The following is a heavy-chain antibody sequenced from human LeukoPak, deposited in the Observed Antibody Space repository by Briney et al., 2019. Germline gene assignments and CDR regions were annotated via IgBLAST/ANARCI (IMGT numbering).Heavy chain of an antibody. CDR3: ARAGDRGELDF. Sequence: SETLSLTCTVSGDSINDYFWTWIRQPPGKGLEWIGYVSHFGNTNYNPSLKTRVTISVDTSKNQFSLRLTSVTAADTAFYYCARAGDRGELDFWGQGTLVTVSS. D-gene: IGHD3-16*01. J-gene: IGHJ4*02. V-gene: IGHV4-59*01. CDR1: GDSINDYF. CDR2: VSHFGNT.